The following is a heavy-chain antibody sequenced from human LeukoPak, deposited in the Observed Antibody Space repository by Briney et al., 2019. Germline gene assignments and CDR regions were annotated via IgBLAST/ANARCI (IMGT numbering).Heavy chain of an antibody. CDR2: INHSGST. CDR1: GGSFSGYY. V-gene: IGHV4-34*01. D-gene: IGHD3-22*01. J-gene: IGHJ3*02. CDR3: ARHWYTGPYYDSSGYYHAFDI. Sequence: PSETLSLTCAIYGGSFSGYYWSWIRQPPGKGLEWIGEINHSGSTNYNPSLKSRVTISVDTSKNQFSLKLSSVTAADTAVYYCARHWYTGPYYDSSGYYHAFDIWGQGTMVTVSS.